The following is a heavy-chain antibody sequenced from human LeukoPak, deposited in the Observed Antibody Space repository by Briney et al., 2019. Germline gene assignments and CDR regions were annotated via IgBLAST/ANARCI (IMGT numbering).Heavy chain of an antibody. CDR1: GFTLSSYA. V-gene: IGHV3-30-3*01. Sequence: GRFLRLYCAASGFTLSSYAMHWARQAPGKGLEWVAVISYDGSNKYYADSVKGRFTISRDNSKNTLYLQMNSLRAEDTAVYYCARDLDFDGDSSSFDYWGQGTLVTVSS. J-gene: IGHJ4*02. CDR2: ISYDGSNK. CDR3: ARDLDFDGDSSSFDY. D-gene: IGHD6-13*01.